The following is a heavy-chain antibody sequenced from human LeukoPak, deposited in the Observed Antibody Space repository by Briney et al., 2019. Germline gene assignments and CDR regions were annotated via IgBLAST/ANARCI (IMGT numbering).Heavy chain of an antibody. CDR2: INHSGST. V-gene: IGHV4-34*01. CDR1: GFTFSRFA. Sequence: PGASLRLSCAASGFTFSRFAMNWVRQPPGKGLEWIGEINHSGSTNYNPSLKSRVTISVDTSKNQFSLKLSSVTAADTAVYYCARGKNIVLMPHAVFFDYWGQGTLVTVSS. D-gene: IGHD2-8*01. CDR3: ARGKNIVLMPHAVFFDY. J-gene: IGHJ4*02.